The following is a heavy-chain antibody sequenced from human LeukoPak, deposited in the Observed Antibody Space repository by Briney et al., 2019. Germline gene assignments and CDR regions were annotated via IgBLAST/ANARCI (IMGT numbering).Heavy chain of an antibody. CDR2: INSDGSST. CDR3: ARGPSGWGSLDS. D-gene: IGHD7-27*01. J-gene: IGHJ4*02. V-gene: IGHV3-74*01. Sequence: GGSLRLSCTASGFTFSSYWMHWVRQAPGKGLGWVSRINSDGSSTNYADSVKGRFTISRDNAKNTLYLQVKSLRAEDTAVYYCARGPSGWGSLDSWGQGTLVTVSS. CDR1: GFTFSSYW.